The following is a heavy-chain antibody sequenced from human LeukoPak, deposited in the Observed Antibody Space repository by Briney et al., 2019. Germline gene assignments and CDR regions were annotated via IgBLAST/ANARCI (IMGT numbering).Heavy chain of an antibody. CDR1: GFTFTSSA. Sequence: SVKVSCKASGFTFTSSAVQWVRQARGQRLEWIGWIVVGSGNTNYAQKFQERVTITRDMSTSTAYMELSSLRSEDTAVYYCAADTYYYGSGSYYKGDDYWGQGTLVTVSS. J-gene: IGHJ4*02. V-gene: IGHV1-58*01. CDR2: IVVGSGNT. D-gene: IGHD3-10*01. CDR3: AADTYYYGSGSYYKGDDY.